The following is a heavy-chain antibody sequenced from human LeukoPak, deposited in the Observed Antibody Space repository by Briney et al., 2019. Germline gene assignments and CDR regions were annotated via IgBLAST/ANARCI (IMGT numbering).Heavy chain of an antibody. V-gene: IGHV3-23*01. CDR2: ISGSGGST. CDR3: ARYGDYVSGEVDY. Sequence: GGSLRLSCAASGFTFSSYAMSWVRQAPGKGLEWVSAISGSGGSTYYADSVKGRFTISRDNSKNTLYLQMNSLRAEGTAVYYCARYGDYVSGEVDYWGQGTLVTVSS. J-gene: IGHJ4*02. CDR1: GFTFSSYA. D-gene: IGHD4-17*01.